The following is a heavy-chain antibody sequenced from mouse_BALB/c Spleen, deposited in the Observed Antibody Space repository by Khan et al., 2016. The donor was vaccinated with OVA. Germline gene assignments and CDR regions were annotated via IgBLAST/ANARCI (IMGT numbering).Heavy chain of an antibody. J-gene: IGHJ2*01. Sequence: QVQLKQSGAEVMKPGASVKISCKATGYTFSSYWIEWVKQRPGHGLEWTGEILPGSGSTNYNEKFKGKATFTADTFSNTAYMQLSSLTSEDSAVYYCARTTYYFDYWGQGTTLTVSS. CDR3: ARTTYYFDY. CDR2: ILPGSGST. CDR1: GYTFSSYW. V-gene: IGHV1-9*01.